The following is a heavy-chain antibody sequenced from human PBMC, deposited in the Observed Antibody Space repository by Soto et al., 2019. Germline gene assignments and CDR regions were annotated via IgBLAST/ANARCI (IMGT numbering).Heavy chain of an antibody. V-gene: IGHV3-11*03. CDR3: ASGQQVRMPDI. D-gene: IGHD6-13*01. J-gene: IGHJ3*02. CDR2: ISSDSSHT. CDR1: GFTVSGYY. Sequence: QVQLLEDGGGLVKPGGSLRLSCAASGFTVSGYYMCWIRQPPGKGLEGISYISSDSSHTNHADSVKGRFTISRDIDKNSVYLQMNSLSCEDTAVYFCASGQQVRMPDIWGQGTMVTGFS.